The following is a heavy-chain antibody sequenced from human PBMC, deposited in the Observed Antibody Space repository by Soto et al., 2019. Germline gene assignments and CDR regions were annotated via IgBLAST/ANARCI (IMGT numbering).Heavy chain of an antibody. J-gene: IGHJ4*02. CDR1: GDSVSSNSAA. CDR3: ARVVAINHDY. CDR2: TYYRSKWYN. D-gene: IGHD3-22*01. Sequence: SQTLSLTCAISGDSVSSNSAAWSWIRQSPSRGLEWLGRTYYRSKWYNDYAVSVKSRLIINADTSKNQFSLQLNSVTPEDTAVDYCARVVAINHDYWGQVTLVTVS. V-gene: IGHV6-1*01.